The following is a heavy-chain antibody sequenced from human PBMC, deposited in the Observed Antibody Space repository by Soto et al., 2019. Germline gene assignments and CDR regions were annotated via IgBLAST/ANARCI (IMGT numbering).Heavy chain of an antibody. CDR2: IYHTGST. D-gene: IGHD1-1*01. J-gene: IGHJ4*02. V-gene: IGHV4-31*03. CDR3: ARATGTLRSRNCDY. CDR1: GGSVSTVGHY. Sequence: SETLSLTCSVSGGSVSTVGHYWTWIRQPPGKGLEWIGSIYHTGSTYYSKSLRSRLTMSVDTSKSQFSLRLSSVTAADTAVYYCARATGTLRSRNCDYWGQGSLVTVSS.